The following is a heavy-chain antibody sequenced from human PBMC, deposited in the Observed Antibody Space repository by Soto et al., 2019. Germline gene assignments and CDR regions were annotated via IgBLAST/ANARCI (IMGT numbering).Heavy chain of an antibody. Sequence: ASVKVSCKASGYTFAGYYMHSVRQAPGQGNEWMGWINRISGGTNYAQKFQGWVSMTRDTSISTAYMELSRLRSDDTAVFYCASEYYYDSSGYYFFSHWGQGTLVTVSS. J-gene: IGHJ1*01. CDR2: INRISGGT. CDR3: ASEYYYDSSGYYFFSH. V-gene: IGHV1-2*04. CDR1: GYTFAGYY. D-gene: IGHD3-22*01.